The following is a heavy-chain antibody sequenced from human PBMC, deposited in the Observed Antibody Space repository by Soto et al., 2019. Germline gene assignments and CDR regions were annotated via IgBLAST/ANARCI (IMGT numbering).Heavy chain of an antibody. V-gene: IGHV3-21*01. J-gene: IGHJ1*01. Sequence: EVQLVESGGGLVKPGGSLRLSCAASGFTFSSYSMNWVRQAPGKGLEWVSSISSSSSYIYYADSVKGRFTISRDNAKNSLYLQMNNLRAEDTAVYYCAKDKGSSPRFQHWGHGTLVTVSS. CDR2: ISSSSSYI. CDR3: AKDKGSSPRFQH. CDR1: GFTFSSYS.